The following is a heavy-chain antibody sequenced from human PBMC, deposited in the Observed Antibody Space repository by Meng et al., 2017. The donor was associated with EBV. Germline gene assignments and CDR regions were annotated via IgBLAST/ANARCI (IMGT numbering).Heavy chain of an antibody. V-gene: IGHV2-5*02. D-gene: IGHD6-13*01. J-gene: IGHJ5*02. CDR1: GFSLSTSGVG. Sequence: QITLKESGPPLVKPTQTLPLTCTFSGFSLSTSGVGVGWIRQPPGKALEWLALIYWDDDKRYSPSLKSRLTITKDTSKNQVVLTMTNMDPVDTATYYCAHRRDEYSSSWYGWFDPWGQGTLVTVSS. CDR2: IYWDDDK. CDR3: AHRRDEYSSSWYGWFDP.